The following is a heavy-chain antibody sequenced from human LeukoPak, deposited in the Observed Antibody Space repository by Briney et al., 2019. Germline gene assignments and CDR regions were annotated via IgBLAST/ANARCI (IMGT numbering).Heavy chain of an antibody. CDR1: GYTFTGYY. CDR2: INPNSGGT. V-gene: IGHV1-2*02. CDR3: ARRRVAATSDFDY. D-gene: IGHD2-15*01. Sequence: ASVKVSCKASGYTFTGYYMHWVRQAPGQGLEWMGWINPNSGGTNYAQKFQGRVTMTRDTSISTAYMELSGLRSDDTAVYYCARRRVAATSDFDYWGQGTLVTVSS. J-gene: IGHJ4*02.